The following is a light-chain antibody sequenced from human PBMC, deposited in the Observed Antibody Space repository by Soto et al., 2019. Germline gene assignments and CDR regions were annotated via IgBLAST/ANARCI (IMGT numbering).Light chain of an antibody. Sequence: QSVLTQPRSVSGSPGQSVTISCTGTSSDVGGYNYVSWYQQHPDRAPKLMIYDVSKRPSGVPDRFSGSKSGNTASLTISGLQAEDEADYYCCSYAGSYTFEVFGTGTKVP. CDR2: DVS. CDR1: SSDVGGYNY. J-gene: IGLJ1*01. V-gene: IGLV2-11*01. CDR3: CSYAGSYTFEV.